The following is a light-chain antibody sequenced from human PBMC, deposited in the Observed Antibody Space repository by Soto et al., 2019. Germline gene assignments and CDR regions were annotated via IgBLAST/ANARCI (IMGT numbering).Light chain of an antibody. CDR3: QQYNNWPRAA. J-gene: IGKJ4*01. V-gene: IGKV3-15*01. CDR2: RAS. CDR1: QSINSN. Sequence: EIVMTQSPATLSLSPGERATLSCRASQSINSNLAWYQQKPGQAPRLFIFRASSRATGLPARFSASGSGTDFNLTSSSLQSEDFAGYYCQQYNNWPRAAFGGGTKV.